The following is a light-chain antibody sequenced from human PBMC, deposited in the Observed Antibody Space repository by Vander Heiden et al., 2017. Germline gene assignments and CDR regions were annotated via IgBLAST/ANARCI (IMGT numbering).Light chain of an antibody. V-gene: IGLV1-40*01. CDR2: GNS. CDR3: QSYDSSLRGV. Sequence: QSVLTQPPSVSGAPGQRVPISCTGSSSNIGAGYDVHWYQQLPGTAPKLLIYGNSNRPSGVPDRFSGSKSGTSASLAITGLQAEDEADYYCQSYDSSLRGVFGTGTKVTVL. J-gene: IGLJ1*01. CDR1: SSNIGAGYD.